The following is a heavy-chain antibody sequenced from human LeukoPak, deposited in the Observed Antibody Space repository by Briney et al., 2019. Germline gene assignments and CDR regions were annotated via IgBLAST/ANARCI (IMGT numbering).Heavy chain of an antibody. CDR1: GYTFTSYY. J-gene: IGHJ5*02. V-gene: IGHV1-46*01. Sequence: ASVKVSCKASGYTFTSYYMHWVRQAPGQGLEWMGIINPSGGSTSYAQKFQGRVTMTRDVSTSTVYMELSSLRSEDTAVYYCARNIAAAGTVDPWGQGTLVTVSS. CDR2: INPSGGST. CDR3: ARNIAAAGTVDP. D-gene: IGHD6-13*01.